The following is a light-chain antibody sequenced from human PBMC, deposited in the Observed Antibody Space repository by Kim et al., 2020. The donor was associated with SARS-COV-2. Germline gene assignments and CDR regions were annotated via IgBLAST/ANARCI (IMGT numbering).Light chain of an antibody. V-gene: IGLV3-25*03. CDR3: QSADSSGTVV. CDR2: KDS. CDR1: ALPKQY. Sequence: SYELTQPPSVSVSPGQTARITCSGDALPKQYAYWYQQKPGQAPVLVIYKDSERPSGIPERFSGSSSGTTVTLTISGVQEEDEDDYYCQSADSSGTVVFGG. J-gene: IGLJ2*01.